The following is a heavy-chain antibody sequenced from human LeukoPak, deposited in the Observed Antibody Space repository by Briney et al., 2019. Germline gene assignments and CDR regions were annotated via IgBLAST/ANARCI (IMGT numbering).Heavy chain of an antibody. CDR1: GYTFTSYG. CDR3: AREKGSYWEYYFDY. J-gene: IGHJ4*02. V-gene: IGHV1-18*01. Sequence: GSVKVSCKASGYTFTSYGISWVRQAPGQGLEWMGWISAYNGNANYAQKLQGRVTMTTDTSTSTAYMELRSLRSDDTAVYYCAREKGSYWEYYFDYWGQGTLVTVSS. CDR2: ISAYNGNA. D-gene: IGHD3-10*01.